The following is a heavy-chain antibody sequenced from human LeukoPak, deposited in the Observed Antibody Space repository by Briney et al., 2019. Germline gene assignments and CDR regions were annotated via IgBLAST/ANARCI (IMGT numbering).Heavy chain of an antibody. J-gene: IGHJ4*02. Sequence: ASVKVSCKASGYTFTSYGISWVRQAPGQGLEWMGWISTYKGNTNYAQKLQGRVTMTTDTSTSTVYMELRSLRSDDTAVYYCARVQLERSGEPFDYWGQGTLVTVSS. CDR3: ARVQLERSGEPFDY. V-gene: IGHV1-18*01. CDR1: GYTFTSYG. CDR2: ISTYKGNT. D-gene: IGHD1-1*01.